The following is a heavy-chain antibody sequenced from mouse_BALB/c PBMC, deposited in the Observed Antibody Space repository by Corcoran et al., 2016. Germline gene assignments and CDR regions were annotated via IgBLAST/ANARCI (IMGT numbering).Heavy chain of an antibody. Sequence: EVQLQQSGAELVRPGALVKLSCKASGFNIKDYYMHWVKQRPEQGLEWIGWIDPENGNTIYDPKFQGKASITADTSSNPAYLQLSSLTSEDNGVYYCAVGNYFDYWGQGTTLTVSS. CDR2: IDPENGNT. CDR3: AVGNYFDY. D-gene: IGHD3-3*01. J-gene: IGHJ2*01. V-gene: IGHV14-1*02. CDR1: GFNIKDYY.